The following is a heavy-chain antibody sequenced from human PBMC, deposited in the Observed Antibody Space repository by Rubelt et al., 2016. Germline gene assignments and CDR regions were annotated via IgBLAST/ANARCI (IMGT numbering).Heavy chain of an antibody. CDR1: GFTLSSYW. Sequence: EVQLVESGGGLVQPGGSLRLSCAASGFTLSSYWMSWVRQAPGKGLEWVANIKRDGSAKYYVDSVKGRFTISRDNAKNALFLQMNSLRAEDTAVYYCAKSMAYTALFHIWGQGTMVTVSS. J-gene: IGHJ3*02. CDR3: AKSMAYTALFHI. V-gene: IGHV3-7*01. D-gene: IGHD4-11*01. CDR2: IKRDGSAK.